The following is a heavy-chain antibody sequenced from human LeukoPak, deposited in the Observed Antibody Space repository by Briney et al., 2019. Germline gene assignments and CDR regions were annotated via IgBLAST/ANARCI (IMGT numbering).Heavy chain of an antibody. V-gene: IGHV1-46*01. D-gene: IGHD3-22*01. J-gene: IGHJ4*02. CDR1: GYTFTSNY. Sequence: ASVKVSCKASGYTFTSNYIHWVRQAPGQGLEWMGMIYPRDGSTSYAQKFQGRVTVTRDTSTSTVHMELSGLRSEDTAVYYCARDRDSSGYYYFDYWGQGTLVTVSS. CDR2: IYPRDGST. CDR3: ARDRDSSGYYYFDY.